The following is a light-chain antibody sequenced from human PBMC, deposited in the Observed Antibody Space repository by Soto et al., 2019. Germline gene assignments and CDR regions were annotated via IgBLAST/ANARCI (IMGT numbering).Light chain of an antibody. Sequence: QSALTQPASVSGSPGQSSTISCTGTSSDVGGYNYVSWYQQHPGKAPKLMIYDVSNRPSGVSNRFSGSKSGNTASLTISGLQAEDEADYYCSSYTSSSTPLGTGTKVTVL. CDR1: SSDVGGYNY. V-gene: IGLV2-14*01. CDR3: SSYTSSSTP. CDR2: DVS. J-gene: IGLJ1*01.